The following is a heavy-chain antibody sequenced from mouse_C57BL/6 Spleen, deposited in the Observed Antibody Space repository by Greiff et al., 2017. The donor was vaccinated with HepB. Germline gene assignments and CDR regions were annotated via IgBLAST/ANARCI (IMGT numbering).Heavy chain of an antibody. J-gene: IGHJ4*01. CDR2: INPNYGTT. CDR1: GYSFTDYN. CDR3: ARCDYDRGFYYAMDY. V-gene: IGHV1-39*01. D-gene: IGHD2-4*01. Sequence: VQLKESGPELVKPGASVKISCKASGYSFTDYNMNWVKQSNGKSLEWIGVINPNYGTTSYNQKFKGKATLTVDQSSSTAYMQLNSLTSEDSAVYYCARCDYDRGFYYAMDYWGQGTSVTVSS.